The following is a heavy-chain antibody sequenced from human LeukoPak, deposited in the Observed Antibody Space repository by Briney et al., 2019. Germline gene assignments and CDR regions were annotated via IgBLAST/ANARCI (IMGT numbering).Heavy chain of an antibody. J-gene: IGHJ6*03. CDR1: GFTFSSYG. V-gene: IGHV3-33*01. Sequence: GRSLRLSCAASGFTFSSYGMHWVRQAPGKGLEWVAVIWYDGSNKYYADSVKGRFTISRDNSKNTLYLQMNSLRAEDTAVYYCARGSSSFEAYYYYYMDVWGKGTTVTVSS. D-gene: IGHD6-6*01. CDR3: ARGSSSFEAYYYYYMDV. CDR2: IWYDGSNK.